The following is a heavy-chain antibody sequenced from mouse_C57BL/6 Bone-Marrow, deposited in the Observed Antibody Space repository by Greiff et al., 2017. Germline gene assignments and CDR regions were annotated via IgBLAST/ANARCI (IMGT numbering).Heavy chain of an antibody. J-gene: IGHJ1*03. CDR3: TRYGSSYVYWYFDV. CDR1: GYTFTDYE. D-gene: IGHD1-1*01. Sequence: QVQLKQSGAELVRPGASVTLSCKASGYTFTDYEMHWVKQTPVHGLEWIGAIDPETGGTAYNQKFKGKAILTADKSSSTAYMELRSLTSEDSAVYYGTRYGSSYVYWYFDVWGTGTTVTVSS. V-gene: IGHV1-15*01. CDR2: IDPETGGT.